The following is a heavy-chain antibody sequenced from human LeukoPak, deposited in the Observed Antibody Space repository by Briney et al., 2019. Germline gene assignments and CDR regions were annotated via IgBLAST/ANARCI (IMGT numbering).Heavy chain of an antibody. V-gene: IGHV1-18*01. CDR1: GYTFSYYG. Sequence: GASVKVSCKASGYTFSYYGISWVRQAPGQGLEWMGWSSTYNGKTDYAQKLQGRVTMTTDTSTSTAYMELRSLRSDDTAMYYCARGLLTFGGVIGGPQALEYFQHWGQGTLVTVSS. D-gene: IGHD3-16*02. J-gene: IGHJ1*01. CDR3: ARGLLTFGGVIGGPQALEYFQH. CDR2: SSTYNGKT.